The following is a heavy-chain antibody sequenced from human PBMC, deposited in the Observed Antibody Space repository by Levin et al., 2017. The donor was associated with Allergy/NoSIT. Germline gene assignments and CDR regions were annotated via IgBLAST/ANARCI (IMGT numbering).Heavy chain of an antibody. CDR2: ISASGQLT. J-gene: IGHJ4*02. D-gene: IGHD3-16*01. CDR1: GFRFASNA. V-gene: IGHV3-23*01. CDR3: AKKVGANGWTPIDY. Sequence: QPGGSLRLSCAASGFRFASNALTWVRQVPGKGLEWVSSISASGQLTYYTDSVRGRFTTSRDNSKNTMFLQMNSLRGEDTAVYYCAKKVGANGWTPIDYWGQGTLVTVSS.